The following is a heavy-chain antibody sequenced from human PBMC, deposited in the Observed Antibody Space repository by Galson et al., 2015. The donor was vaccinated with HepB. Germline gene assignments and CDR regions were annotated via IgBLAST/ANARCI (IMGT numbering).Heavy chain of an antibody. V-gene: IGHV3-74*03. CDR1: GFTFSSYW. CDR2: INSDGSST. CDR3: ARSPGGGFDY. Sequence: SLRLSCAASGFTFSSYWMNWVRQAPGKGLVWVSRINSDGSSTTYADSVKGRFTISRDNAKNMLYLQMNSLRAEDTAVYYCARSPGGGFDYWGQGTLVTVSS. J-gene: IGHJ4*02. D-gene: IGHD3-10*01.